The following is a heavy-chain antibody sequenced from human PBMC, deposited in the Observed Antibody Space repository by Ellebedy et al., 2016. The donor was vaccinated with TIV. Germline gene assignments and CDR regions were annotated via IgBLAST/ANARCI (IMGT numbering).Heavy chain of an antibody. J-gene: IGHJ6*02. Sequence: SETLSLXXTVSGGSISSGGYYWSWIRQHPGKGLEWIGYIYYSGSTYYNPSLKSRVTISVDTSKNQFSLKLSSVTAADTAVYYCARDFPSGDWNDGYYGMDVWGQGTTVTVSS. CDR2: IYYSGST. CDR3: ARDFPSGDWNDGYYGMDV. CDR1: GGSISSGGYY. D-gene: IGHD1-1*01. V-gene: IGHV4-31*03.